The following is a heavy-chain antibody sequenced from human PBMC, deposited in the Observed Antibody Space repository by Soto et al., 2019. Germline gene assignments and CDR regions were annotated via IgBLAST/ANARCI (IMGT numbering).Heavy chain of an antibody. Sequence: PSETLSLTCVVSGGSITSYHWSWIRQFPGKGLEWIAYTSYTGSTNYNPSLKSRVTISVDTSKNQFSLKLSSVSAADTAVYYCATGRGVRGVIITTYYYYGLDVWGQGTTVTVSS. CDR3: ATGRGVRGVIITTYYYYGLDV. V-gene: IGHV4-59*12. D-gene: IGHD3-10*01. CDR1: GGSITSYH. J-gene: IGHJ6*02. CDR2: TSYTGST.